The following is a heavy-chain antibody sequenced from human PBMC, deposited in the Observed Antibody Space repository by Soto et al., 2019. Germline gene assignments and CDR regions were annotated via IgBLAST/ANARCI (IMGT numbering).Heavy chain of an antibody. J-gene: IGHJ6*02. V-gene: IGHV4-34*01. CDR3: GRDQGMVRGAGGMDV. Sequence: PSETLSLTCAVYGGSFIGYYWSWIRQPPGKGLEWIGEINHSRSTNYNPSLKSRVTISVDTSKNQCSLKLNSVTAADTAVYYCGRDQGMVRGAGGMDVWGQGTTVTVSS. CDR1: GGSFIGYY. D-gene: IGHD3-10*01. CDR2: INHSRST.